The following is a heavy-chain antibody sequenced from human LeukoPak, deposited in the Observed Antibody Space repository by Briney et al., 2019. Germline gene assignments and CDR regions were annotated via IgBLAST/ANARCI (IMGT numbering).Heavy chain of an antibody. D-gene: IGHD1-26*01. CDR3: AAYKYSGSYTRIY. CDR2: ISVYNGHT. CDR1: GYSFSSYG. J-gene: IGHJ4*02. Sequence: GASVKVSCKASGYSFSSYGVSWVRQAPGQGLEWVGWISVYNGHTNYVQKFQGRVTMTTDTSTSTAYMELRSLRSDDTAVYYCAAYKYSGSYTRIYWGQGTLVTVSS. V-gene: IGHV1-18*01.